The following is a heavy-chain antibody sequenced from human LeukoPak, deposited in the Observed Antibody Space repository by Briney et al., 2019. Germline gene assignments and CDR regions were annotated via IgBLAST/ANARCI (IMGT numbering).Heavy chain of an antibody. V-gene: IGHV3-74*01. CDR2: IDNDGSST. CDR3: ATGSGLWSPDH. D-gene: IGHD3-10*01. J-gene: IGHJ4*02. Sequence: GGSLRLSCAASGFTFSHYAMHWVRQAPGKGLVWVSRIDNDGSSTSYADSVKGRFTISRDNAKNRLYVQMNSLRAEDTAVYYCATGSGLWSPDHWGQGTLVIVSS. CDR1: GFTFSHYA.